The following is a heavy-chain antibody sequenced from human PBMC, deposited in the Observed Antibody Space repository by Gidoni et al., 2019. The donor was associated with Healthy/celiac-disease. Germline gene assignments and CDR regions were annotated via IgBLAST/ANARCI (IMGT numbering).Heavy chain of an antibody. CDR3: ARATRYYDSSGTTHDAFDI. CDR1: GYSFTSYW. D-gene: IGHD3-22*01. J-gene: IGHJ3*02. V-gene: IGHV5-51*01. CDR2: IYPGDSDT. Sequence: EVQLVQSGAEVKKPGESLKISCKGSGYSFTSYWIGWVRQMPGKGLEWMGIIYPGDSDTRYSPSFQGQVTISADKSISTAYLQWSSLKASDTAMYYCARATRYYDSSGTTHDAFDIWGQGTMVTVSS.